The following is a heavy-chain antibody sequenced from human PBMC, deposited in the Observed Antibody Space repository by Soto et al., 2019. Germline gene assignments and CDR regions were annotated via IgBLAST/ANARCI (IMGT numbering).Heavy chain of an antibody. D-gene: IGHD4-4*01. J-gene: IGHJ6*02. CDR2: IYYSGST. Sequence: SETQSLTYTVSGGSISSGGHYWNWIRQHPGKGLEWIGYIYYSGSTYYNPSLKSRVTISVDTSKNQFSLNLSSVTAADTAVYYCARDQAYDYTSPGDYYYYGMDVWGQGTTVTVSS. CDR1: GGSISSGGHY. CDR3: ARDQAYDYTSPGDYYYYGMDV. V-gene: IGHV4-31*03.